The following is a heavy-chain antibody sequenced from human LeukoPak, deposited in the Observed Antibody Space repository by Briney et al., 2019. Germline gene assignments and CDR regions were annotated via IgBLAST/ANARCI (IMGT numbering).Heavy chain of an antibody. D-gene: IGHD3-16*02. CDR1: RFTFSSYA. J-gene: IGHJ4*02. CDR2: ISGRGGRT. CDR3: AKDAPFDDYLRGSYRYFDY. V-gene: IGHV3-23*01. Sequence: GGFLRLSCAASRFTFSSYAMNWVRQAPGKGLEWVSSISGRGGRTSYADSVKGRFTISRDNSKNTLYLQMNSLRAEDTAVYYCAKDAPFDDYLRGSYRYFDYWGQGTLVTVSS.